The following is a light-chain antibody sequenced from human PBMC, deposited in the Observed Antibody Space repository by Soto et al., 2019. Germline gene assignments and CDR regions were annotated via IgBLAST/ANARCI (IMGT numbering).Light chain of an antibody. CDR1: QSVSSY. J-gene: IGKJ1*01. Sequence: CLYVGGSRTITFRASQSVSSYLAWYQQKPGQAPRLLIYDASNRATGIPARFSGSGSGTDFTLAISSLEPADFAVCSCQQRSNWWTSGHGTKVDIK. CDR2: DAS. CDR3: QQRSNWWT. V-gene: IGKV3-11*01.